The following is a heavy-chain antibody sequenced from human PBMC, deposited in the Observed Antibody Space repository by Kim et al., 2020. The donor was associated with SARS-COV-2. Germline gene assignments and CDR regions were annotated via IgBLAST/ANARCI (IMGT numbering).Heavy chain of an antibody. CDR3: ARGRGDIVVVVAATPPSFDY. J-gene: IGHJ4*02. CDR2: IYYSGST. D-gene: IGHD2-15*01. CDR1: GGSVSSGSYY. V-gene: IGHV4-61*01. Sequence: SETLSLTCTVSGGSVSSGSYYWSWIRQPPGKGLEWIGYIYYSGSTNYNPSLKSRVTISVDTSKNQFSLKLSSVTAADTAVYYCARGRGDIVVVVAATPPSFDYWGQGTWSPSPQ.